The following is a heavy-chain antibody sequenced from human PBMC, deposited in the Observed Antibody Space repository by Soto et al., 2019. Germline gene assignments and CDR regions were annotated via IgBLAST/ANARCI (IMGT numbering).Heavy chain of an antibody. J-gene: IGHJ4*02. CDR2: IKEDGGET. CDR3: ARVWRTDRYTEY. CDR1: GYTFSSYW. Sequence: EVQLLESGGGLVQPGGSLRLSCAASGYTFSSYWMTWVRQAPGNGLEWVANIKEDGGETYYVDSVKGRFTVSRDNAKNSLFLQMNSLRAEDTAVYYCARVWRTDRYTEYWGQGTLVTVSS. V-gene: IGHV3-7*04. D-gene: IGHD3-16*02.